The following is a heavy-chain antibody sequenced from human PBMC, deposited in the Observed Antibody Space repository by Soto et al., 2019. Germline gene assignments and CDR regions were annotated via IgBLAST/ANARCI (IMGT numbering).Heavy chain of an antibody. Sequence: QVQLQESGPGLVKPSETLSLTCTVSGASISSYYWSWIRQPPGKGLEWIGYIYYSGSTNYNPSLKSRGTISVDTSKNQCSLRLSSVTAADTAVYYCARDRNWKGYCGMDVWGQGTTVTVSS. CDR2: IYYSGST. V-gene: IGHV4-59*01. CDR3: ARDRNWKGYCGMDV. J-gene: IGHJ6*02. D-gene: IGHD1-1*01. CDR1: GASISSYY.